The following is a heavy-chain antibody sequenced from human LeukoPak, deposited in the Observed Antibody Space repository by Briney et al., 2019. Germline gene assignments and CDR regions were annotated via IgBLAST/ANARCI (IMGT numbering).Heavy chain of an antibody. Sequence: KPSETLSLTCTLSGVSLSAYYCGWIRQTPGKGLEWIGYIYYSGSTNYNPSLKSRVTISVDTSKHQFSLKLSSVTAADTAVYFCARHGASGSYLYYFDYWGQGTLVTVSS. V-gene: IGHV4-59*08. CDR2: IYYSGST. D-gene: IGHD1-26*01. CDR1: GVSLSAYY. CDR3: ARHGASGSYLYYFDY. J-gene: IGHJ4*02.